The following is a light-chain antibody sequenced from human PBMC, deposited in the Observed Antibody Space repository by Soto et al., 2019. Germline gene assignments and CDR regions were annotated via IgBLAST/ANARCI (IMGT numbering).Light chain of an antibody. J-gene: IGKJ4*01. CDR2: AAS. CDR3: QQYGTSPT. V-gene: IGKV3-20*01. CDR1: QRVDYNY. Sequence: EIVLTQSPGTLSVSPWERATLSCRASQRVDYNYVAWYQQKPGQAPRLLIYAASSRATGIPDRFSGSGSGTDFTLTISRLEPEDFALYYCQQYGTSPTFGGGTKVEIK.